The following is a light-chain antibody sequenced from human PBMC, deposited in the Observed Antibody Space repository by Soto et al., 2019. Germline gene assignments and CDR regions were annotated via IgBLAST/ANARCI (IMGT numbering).Light chain of an antibody. V-gene: IGLV2-8*01. CDR3: SSYAGSNTFV. J-gene: IGLJ1*01. CDR2: EVV. CDR1: KNDIGVYDF. Sequence: QSVLTQPPSASGSPGQSVTISCTGTKNDIGVYDFVSWYQHHPGKAPRLIIYEVVQRPSGVPDRFSGSKSGNTASLTVSGLRAEDEADYYCSSYAGSNTFVFGTGTKVTVL.